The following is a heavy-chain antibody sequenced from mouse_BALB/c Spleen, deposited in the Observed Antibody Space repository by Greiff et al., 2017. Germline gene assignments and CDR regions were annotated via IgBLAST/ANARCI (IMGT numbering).Heavy chain of an antibody. Sequence: LVESGAELAKPGASVKMSCKASGYTFTSYWMHWVKQRPGQGLEWIGYINPSTGYTEYNQKFKDKATLTADKSSSTAYMQLSSLTSEDSAVYYCARYNYRYFDYWGQGTTLTVSS. J-gene: IGHJ2*01. D-gene: IGHD2-14*01. CDR2: INPSTGYT. V-gene: IGHV1-7*01. CDR3: ARYNYRYFDY. CDR1: GYTFTSYW.